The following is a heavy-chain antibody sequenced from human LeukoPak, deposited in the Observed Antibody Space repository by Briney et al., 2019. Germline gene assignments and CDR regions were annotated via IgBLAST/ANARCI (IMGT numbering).Heavy chain of an antibody. Sequence: SETLSLTCAVYGGSFSGYYWSWIRQPPGKGLEWIGEINHSGSTNYNPSLKSRVTISVDTSKNQFSLKLSSVTAADTAVYYCARAPRTYYYGSGSYLCMDVWGKGTTVTVSS. CDR2: INHSGST. D-gene: IGHD3-10*01. CDR1: GGSFSGYY. J-gene: IGHJ6*03. V-gene: IGHV4-34*01. CDR3: ARAPRTYYYGSGSYLCMDV.